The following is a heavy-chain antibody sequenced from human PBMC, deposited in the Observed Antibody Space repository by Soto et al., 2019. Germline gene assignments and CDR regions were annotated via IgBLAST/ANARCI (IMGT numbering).Heavy chain of an antibody. D-gene: IGHD2-2*01. CDR2: IWYDGSNK. CDR3: AREPPYPFYCNCSGCYRDYFAY. CDR1: GFTFSSYG. Sequence: GGSLRLSCAASGFTFSSYGMHWVRQAPGKGLEWVAVIWYDGSNKYYADSVKGRFTISRDNSKNTLYLQMNSLRAEDTAVYYCAREPPYPFYCNCSGCYRDYFAYCSRGTLVPVSS. V-gene: IGHV3-33*01. J-gene: IGHJ4*01.